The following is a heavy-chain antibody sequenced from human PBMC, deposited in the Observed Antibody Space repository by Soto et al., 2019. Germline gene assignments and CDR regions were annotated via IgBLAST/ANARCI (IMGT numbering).Heavy chain of an antibody. CDR2: IYYSGST. Sequence: SETLSLTCTVSGGSISSYYWSWIRQPPGKGLEWIGYIYYSGSTNYNPSLKSRVTISVDTSKNQFSLKLSSVTVADTAVYYCARDNDFWSGYSHGWFDPWGQGTLVTVSS. CDR1: GGSISSYY. CDR3: ARDNDFWSGYSHGWFDP. D-gene: IGHD3-3*01. V-gene: IGHV4-59*01. J-gene: IGHJ5*02.